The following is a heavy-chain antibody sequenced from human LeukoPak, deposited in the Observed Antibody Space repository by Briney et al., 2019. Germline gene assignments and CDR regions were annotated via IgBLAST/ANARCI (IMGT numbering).Heavy chain of an antibody. V-gene: IGHV4-30-2*01. D-gene: IGHD3-22*01. CDR3: ARETYDSSGYYSFYFDY. CDR1: GGSISSGGYS. CDR2: IYHSGST. Sequence: SETPSLTCAVSGGSISSGGYSWSWIRQPPGKGLEWIGYIYHSGSTYYNPSLKSRVTISVDRSKNQFSLKLSSVTAADTAVYYCARETYDSSGYYSFYFDYWGQGTLVTASS. J-gene: IGHJ4*02.